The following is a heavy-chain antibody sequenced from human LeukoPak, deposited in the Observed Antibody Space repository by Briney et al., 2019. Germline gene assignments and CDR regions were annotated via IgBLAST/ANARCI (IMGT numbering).Heavy chain of an antibody. CDR1: GYTFTSYY. CDR2: IIPIFGTA. Sequence: ASVKVSCKASGYTFTSYYMHWVRQAPGQGLEWMGGIIPIFGTANYAQKFQGRVTITADKSTSTAYMELSSLRSEDTAVYYCARGDSGSSQKQNYYYYMDVWGKGTTVTVSS. D-gene: IGHD1-26*01. J-gene: IGHJ6*03. V-gene: IGHV1-69*06. CDR3: ARGDSGSSQKQNYYYYMDV.